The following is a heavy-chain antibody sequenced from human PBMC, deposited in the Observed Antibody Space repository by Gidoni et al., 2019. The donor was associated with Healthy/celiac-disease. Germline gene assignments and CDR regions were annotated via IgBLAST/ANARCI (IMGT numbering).Heavy chain of an antibody. CDR3: ARVGAIVDWFDP. CDR2: TYPSGST. Sequence: QLQLQESGSGLVKPSQTLSLTCAVSGGSISSGGYSWSWIRQAPGKGLEWIGYTYPSGSTFYIPSLKGRVTISVDRSKHQFSLKLSSVTAADTAVYYCARVGAIVDWFDPWGQGTLVTVSS. J-gene: IGHJ5*01. D-gene: IGHD2-2*02. CDR1: GGSISSGGYS. V-gene: IGHV4-30-2*01.